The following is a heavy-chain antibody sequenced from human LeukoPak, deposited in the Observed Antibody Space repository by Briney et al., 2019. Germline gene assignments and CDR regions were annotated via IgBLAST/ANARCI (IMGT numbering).Heavy chain of an antibody. CDR3: ARQGVARPFDL. Sequence: PGWSLRLSCVASGFSFSDYSMDWVRRPPGKGREWVSSISSSSAYIFYSDSVKGRFTISRDNAQSSLYLQMNSLRAGDTAVYYCARQGVARPFDLWGQGTMVAVSS. CDR1: GFSFSDYS. V-gene: IGHV3-21*06. J-gene: IGHJ3*01. CDR2: ISSSSAYI.